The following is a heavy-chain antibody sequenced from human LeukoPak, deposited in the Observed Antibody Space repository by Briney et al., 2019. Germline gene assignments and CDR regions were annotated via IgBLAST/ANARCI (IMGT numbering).Heavy chain of an antibody. V-gene: IGHV4-59*01. CDR2: IYYSGTT. Sequence: SETLSLTCIVSGGSIRTYYWTWIRQSPGKGLEWIGYIYYSGTTNYNPSLESRVTMSVDTSKNEFSLKLSSVTAADTAVYYCARDYSNYILDYWGPGTLVTVSS. CDR3: ARDYSNYILDY. D-gene: IGHD4-11*01. CDR1: GGSIRTYY. J-gene: IGHJ4*02.